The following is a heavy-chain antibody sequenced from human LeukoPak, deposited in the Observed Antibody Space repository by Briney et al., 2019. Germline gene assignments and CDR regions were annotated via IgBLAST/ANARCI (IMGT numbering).Heavy chain of an antibody. V-gene: IGHV3-53*01. J-gene: IGHJ4*02. Sequence: GGSLRLSCAASGFTVSSNYMSWVRQAPGKGLEWVSVIYSGGSTYYADSVKGRFTISRDNSKNTLYLQMNSLRAEDTAVYYCASGRSYPYYFDYWGQGTLVTVSS. CDR1: GFTVSSNY. CDR3: ASGRSYPYYFDY. D-gene: IGHD1-26*01. CDR2: IYSGGST.